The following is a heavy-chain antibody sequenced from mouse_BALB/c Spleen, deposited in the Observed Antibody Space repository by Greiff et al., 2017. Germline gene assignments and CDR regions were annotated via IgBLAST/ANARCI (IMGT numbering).Heavy chain of an antibody. J-gene: IGHJ2*01. Sequence: EVQLVESGGGLVQPGGSLKLSCAASGFTFSSYTMSWVRQTPEKRLEWVAYISSGGSTYYPDSVKGRFTISRDNARNILYLQMSSLRSEDTAMYYCASITGYYFDYWGQGTTLTVSS. CDR1: GFTFSSYT. V-gene: IGHV5-6-5*01. D-gene: IGHD4-1*01. CDR2: ISSGGST. CDR3: ASITGYYFDY.